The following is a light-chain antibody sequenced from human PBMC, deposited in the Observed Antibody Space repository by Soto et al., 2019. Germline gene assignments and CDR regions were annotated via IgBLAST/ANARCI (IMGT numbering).Light chain of an antibody. CDR1: QSVSGN. J-gene: IGKJ5*01. CDR2: GAS. V-gene: IGKV3-15*01. Sequence: EIVMTQSPATLSVSPGERATLSCRASQSVSGNLAWYQQKPGQAPRLLIYGASARATGIPARFSGSGSGTEFTLTISSLQSEDFAVXXCQQYNNWPPIAFGQGTRLEIK. CDR3: QQYNNWPPIA.